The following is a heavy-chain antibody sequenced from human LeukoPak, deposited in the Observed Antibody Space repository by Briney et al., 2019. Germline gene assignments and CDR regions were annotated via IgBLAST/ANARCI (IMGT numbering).Heavy chain of an antibody. CDR3: ARQDYDILTGYSPIDY. CDR1: GGSISSYY. CDR2: IYYSGST. D-gene: IGHD3-9*01. Sequence: SETLSLTCTVSGGSISSYYWSWIRQPPGKGLVWIGYIYYSGSTNYNPSLKSRVTISVDTSKSQFSLKLSSVTAADTAVYYCARQDYDILTGYSPIDYWGQGTLVTVSS. J-gene: IGHJ4*02. V-gene: IGHV4-59*01.